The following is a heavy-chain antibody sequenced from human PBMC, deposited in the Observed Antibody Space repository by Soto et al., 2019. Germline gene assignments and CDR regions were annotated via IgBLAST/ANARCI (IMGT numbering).Heavy chain of an antibody. J-gene: IGHJ6*02. CDR1: GFTFSSYA. CDR3: AKDGCGGDCYRYYYYYGMDV. V-gene: IGHV3-23*01. CDR2: ISGSGGST. D-gene: IGHD2-21*02. Sequence: GGSLRLSCAASGFTFSSYAMSWVRQAPGKGLEWVSAISGSGGSTYYADSVKGRFTISRDNSKNTLYLQMNSLRAEDTAVYYCAKDGCGGDCYRYYYYYGMDVWGQGTTVTVSS.